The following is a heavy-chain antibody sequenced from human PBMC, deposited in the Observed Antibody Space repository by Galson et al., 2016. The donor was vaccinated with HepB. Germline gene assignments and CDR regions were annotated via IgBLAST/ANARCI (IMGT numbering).Heavy chain of an antibody. CDR3: ARGSPGFCDGGSCYSFDH. V-gene: IGHV1-46*01. J-gene: IGHJ4*02. Sequence: SVKVSCKASGYTFTSYYMHWVRQAPGQGLEWMGIINPSGGSTRYAQKFQGRVTMTRDTSTSTVYMELNSLRAEDTAVYYCARGSPGFCDGGSCYSFDHWGQGTLVAVSS. CDR2: INPSGGST. CDR1: GYTFTSYY. D-gene: IGHD2-15*01.